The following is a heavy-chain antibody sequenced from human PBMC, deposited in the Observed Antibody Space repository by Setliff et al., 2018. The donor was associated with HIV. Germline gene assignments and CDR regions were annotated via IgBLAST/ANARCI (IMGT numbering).Heavy chain of an antibody. V-gene: IGHV4-4*08. D-gene: IGHD4-4*01. CDR1: GASLSNYY. CDR2: MYTSGSA. Sequence: LSLTCTVSGASLSNYYWSWIRQSPGKGLEWIGYMYTSGSANFNPSLKSRATISLDTSKNQFSLKLSAVTAADTAVYYCARWNFMTTVTFDYWGQGTLVTVSS. CDR3: ARWNFMTTVTFDY. J-gene: IGHJ4*02.